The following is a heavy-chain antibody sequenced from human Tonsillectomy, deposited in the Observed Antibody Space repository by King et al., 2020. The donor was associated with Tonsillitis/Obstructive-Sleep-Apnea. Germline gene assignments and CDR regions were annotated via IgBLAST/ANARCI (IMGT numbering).Heavy chain of an antibody. D-gene: IGHD3-16*01. CDR3: ARDRDQGLKSYYYYMDV. J-gene: IGHJ6*03. Sequence: VQLVESVGGVVQPGRSLRLSCAASGFTFSSYAMHWVRQAPGKGLEWVAVISYDGSNKYYADSVKGRFTISRDNSKNTLYLQMNSLRAEDTGVYYCARDRDQGLKSYYYYMDVWGKGTTVTVSS. V-gene: IGHV3-30*01. CDR1: GFTFSSYA. CDR2: ISYDGSNK.